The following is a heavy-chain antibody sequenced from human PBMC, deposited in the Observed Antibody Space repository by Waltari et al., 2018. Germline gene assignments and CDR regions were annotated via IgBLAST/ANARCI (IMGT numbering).Heavy chain of an antibody. V-gene: IGHV3-15*01. Sequence: EVQLVESGGGLVKPGGSLRLSCAASGFTFSNAWMSWVRQAPGKGLEGVGRSKRKTDGWTTDYAAPVKGRFTISRHDSKNTLYLQMNSLKTEDTAVYNCAAAAHYYGMDVWGQGTTVTVSS. J-gene: IGHJ6*02. CDR3: AAAAHYYGMDV. CDR1: GFTFSNAW. D-gene: IGHD6-25*01. CDR2: SKRKTDGWTT.